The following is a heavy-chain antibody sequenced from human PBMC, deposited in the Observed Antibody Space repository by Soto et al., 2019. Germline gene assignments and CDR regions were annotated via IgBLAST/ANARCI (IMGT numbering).Heavy chain of an antibody. D-gene: IGHD6-13*01. CDR1: GGTFSSYA. J-gene: IGHJ6*02. CDR3: AVRIATTGTGYYYGMDV. CDR2: IIPIFGTP. Sequence: QVQLVQSGAEVKKPGSSVKVSCKASGGTFSSYAISWVRQAPGQGLEWMGGIIPIFGTPNYAQKFQGRVTIRANQSTSTAYRELSSLRSEDTAVYYCAVRIATTGTGYYYGMDVWGQGTTVTVSS. V-gene: IGHV1-69*12.